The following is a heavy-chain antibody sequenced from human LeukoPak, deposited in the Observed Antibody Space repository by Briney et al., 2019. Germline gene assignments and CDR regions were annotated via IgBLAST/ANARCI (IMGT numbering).Heavy chain of an antibody. V-gene: IGHV3-9*01. CDR1: GFTFSSYA. J-gene: IGHJ6*03. CDR2: ISWNSGSI. Sequence: GGSLRLSCAASGFTFSSYAMHWVRQAPGKGLEWVSGISWNSGSIGYADSVKGRFTISRDNAKNSLYLQMNSLRAEDTALYYCARKGYYYGSGSYYYYMDVWGKGTTVTISS. D-gene: IGHD3-10*01. CDR3: ARKGYYYGSGSYYYYMDV.